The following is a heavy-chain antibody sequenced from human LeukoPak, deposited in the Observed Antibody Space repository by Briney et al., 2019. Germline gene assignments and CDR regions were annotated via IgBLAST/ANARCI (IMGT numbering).Heavy chain of an antibody. CDR1: GFTFSSYG. V-gene: IGHV3-21*01. D-gene: IGHD4-17*01. J-gene: IGHJ4*02. Sequence: GGSLRLSCAASGFTFSSYGMNWVRQSPGKGLDWVSFISSSSSYIYYADSVKGRFTISRDNARNSLYLQMNSLRAEDTAVYYCARDKYGDQYYFDYWGQGTLVTVSS. CDR3: ARDKYGDQYYFDY. CDR2: ISSSSSYI.